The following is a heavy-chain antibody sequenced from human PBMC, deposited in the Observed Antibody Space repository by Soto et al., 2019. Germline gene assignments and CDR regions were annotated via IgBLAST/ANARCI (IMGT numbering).Heavy chain of an antibody. V-gene: IGHV4-31*03. J-gene: IGHJ4*02. CDR2: ICCSGTT. Sequence: TSERRSLTCIVSAGSISSADYYWSWIRQLPGKGLEWVGYICCSGTTYPNPSLKSRLTISIDTSKNQFSLKLSSVIAADTAVYFCAGGPYGSPNFWAQGTLVTVSS. D-gene: IGHD3-10*01. CDR3: AGGPYGSPNF. CDR1: AGSISSADYY.